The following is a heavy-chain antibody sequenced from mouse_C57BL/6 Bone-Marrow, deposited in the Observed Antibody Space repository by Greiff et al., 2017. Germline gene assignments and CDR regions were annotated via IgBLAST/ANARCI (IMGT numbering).Heavy chain of an antibody. V-gene: IGHV5-6*01. CDR2: ISSGGSYT. D-gene: IGHD1-1*01. Sequence: EVMLVESGGDLVKPGGSLKLSCAASGFTFSSYGMSWVRQTPDKRLEWVATISSGGSYTYYPDSVKGRFTISIDNAKNTLYLQMSSLKSEDTAMYYCARPLSTGYFDYWGQGTTLTVSS. CDR1: GFTFSSYG. J-gene: IGHJ2*01. CDR3: ARPLSTGYFDY.